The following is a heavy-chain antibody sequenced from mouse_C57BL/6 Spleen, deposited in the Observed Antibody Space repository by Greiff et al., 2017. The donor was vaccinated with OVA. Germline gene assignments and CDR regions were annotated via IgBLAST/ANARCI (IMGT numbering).Heavy chain of an antibody. CDR3: TTNSNGAMDY. V-gene: IGHV14-1*01. CDR1: GFTITDYY. Sequence: VQLQQSGAELVRPGASVKLSCTASGFTITDYYMHWVKQRPEQGLEWIGRIDPEDGDTEYAPKFQGKATMTADTSSNTAYLQLSSLTSEDTAVYYCTTNSNGAMDYWGQGTSVTVSS. CDR2: IDPEDGDT. D-gene: IGHD2-5*01. J-gene: IGHJ4*01.